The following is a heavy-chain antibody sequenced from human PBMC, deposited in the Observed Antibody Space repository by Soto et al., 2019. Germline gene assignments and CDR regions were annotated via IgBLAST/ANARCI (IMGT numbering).Heavy chain of an antibody. CDR1: GFPLSGYG. CDR2: ISFDGTKK. J-gene: IGHJ6*02. D-gene: IGHD6-13*01. CDR3: AKDVSLAAASPYCGMDV. V-gene: IGHV3-30*18. Sequence: QVHLVESGGGVVQPGRSLRLSCAASGFPLSGYGSHWVRQAPGKGLEWVAGISFDGTKKYYADSVKGRFTISKDSSNNTLYLQVNSLRAEDTGVYYCAKDVSLAAASPYCGMDVWGQGTTVTVSS.